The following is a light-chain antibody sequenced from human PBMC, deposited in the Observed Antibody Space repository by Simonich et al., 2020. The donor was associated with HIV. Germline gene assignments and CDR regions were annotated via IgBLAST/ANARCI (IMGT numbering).Light chain of an antibody. Sequence: QSTLTQPASVSGSPGQSITISCTGTISDVGDYIYVSWYQQHPGKAPKLMIYDVTKRPSGVSNRFSGSKSGNAASLTISGLQTEDEADYYCSSYTRSSTWVFGGGTKLTVL. J-gene: IGLJ3*02. V-gene: IGLV2-14*03. CDR3: SSYTRSSTWV. CDR1: ISDVGDYIY. CDR2: DVT.